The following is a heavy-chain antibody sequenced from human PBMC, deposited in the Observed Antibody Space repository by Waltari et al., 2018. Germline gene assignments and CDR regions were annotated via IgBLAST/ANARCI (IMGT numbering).Heavy chain of an antibody. V-gene: IGHV5-51*01. D-gene: IGHD1-26*01. Sequence: VQLVQSGAEVKKPGSSVKVSCKASGGPFSSYAISWVRQMPGKGLEWMGIIYPGDSDTRYSPSFQGQVTISADKSISTAYLQWSSLKASDTAMYYWARLVGATRDAFDIWGQGTMVTVSS. CDR2: IYPGDSDT. J-gene: IGHJ3*02. CDR1: GGPFSSYA. CDR3: ARLVGATRDAFDI.